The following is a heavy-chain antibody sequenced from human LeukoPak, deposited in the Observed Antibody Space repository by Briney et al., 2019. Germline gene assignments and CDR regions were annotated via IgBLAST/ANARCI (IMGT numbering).Heavy chain of an antibody. V-gene: IGHV3-20*01. D-gene: IGHD3-3*01. CDR1: GFTFDDYG. Sequence: GGSLRLSCAASGFTFDDYGMSWVRQAPGKGLEWVSGINWNGGSTGYADSVKGRFTISRDNAKNSLYLQMNSLRAEDTALYHCARGRRDYDFWSGRDWFDPWGQGTLVTVSS. CDR3: ARGRRDYDFWSGRDWFDP. CDR2: INWNGGST. J-gene: IGHJ5*02.